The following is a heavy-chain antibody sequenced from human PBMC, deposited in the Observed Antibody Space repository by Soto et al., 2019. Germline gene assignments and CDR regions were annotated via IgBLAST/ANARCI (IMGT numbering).Heavy chain of an antibody. J-gene: IGHJ6*02. Sequence: EVQLLESGGGLVQPGGSLRLSCAASGFTFSSYAMSWVRQAPGKGLEWVSAISGSGGSTYYADSVKGRFTISRDNSKNTLYLQMNSLRAEGTAVYYCAKDPPGELCSSTSCYCYYYYGMDVWGQGTTVTVSS. CDR3: AKDPPGELCSSTSCYCYYYYGMDV. V-gene: IGHV3-23*01. D-gene: IGHD2-2*01. CDR1: GFTFSSYA. CDR2: ISGSGGST.